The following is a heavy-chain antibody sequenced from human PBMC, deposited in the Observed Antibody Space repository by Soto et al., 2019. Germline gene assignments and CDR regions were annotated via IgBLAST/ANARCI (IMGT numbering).Heavy chain of an antibody. Sequence: SETLSLTCTVSGGSIRSRSYYWGWIRQPPGKGLEWIGGIYHSGITFYSPSLKSRVIISVDTSKNQFSLKLTSVTASDTAMYSWGRKNGSFWRWFDSWGQGTLVSVSS. J-gene: IGHJ5*01. CDR1: GGSIRSRSYY. CDR2: IYHSGIT. V-gene: IGHV4-39*01. CDR3: GRKNGSFWRWFDS. D-gene: IGHD3-10*01.